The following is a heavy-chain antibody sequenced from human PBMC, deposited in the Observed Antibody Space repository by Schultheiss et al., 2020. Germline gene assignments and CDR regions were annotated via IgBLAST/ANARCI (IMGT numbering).Heavy chain of an antibody. J-gene: IGHJ4*02. CDR2: ISSSSSSI. Sequence: GGSLRLSCAASGFTFSSYAMTWVRQAPGKGLEWVSFISSSSSSIYYADSVKGRFTISRDNAKNTLYLQMNSLRAEDTAVYYCARGVTMNSWGQGTLVTVSS. V-gene: IGHV3-48*04. CDR1: GFTFSSYA. CDR3: ARGVTMNS. D-gene: IGHD3-22*01.